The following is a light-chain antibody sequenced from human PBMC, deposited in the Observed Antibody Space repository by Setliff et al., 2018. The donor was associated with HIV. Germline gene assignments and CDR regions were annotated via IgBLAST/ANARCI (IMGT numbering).Light chain of an antibody. CDR3: SSYTASSTLYV. V-gene: IGLV2-14*03. Sequence: QSALTQPASVSGSPGQSITISCTGSASDVGGYNYVSWYQQQRGKAPKLIIYDVTHRPSGVSHRFSASKAGNTASLTIPGLQAEDEADYFCSSYTASSTLYVFGTGTKVTV. J-gene: IGLJ1*01. CDR1: ASDVGGYNY. CDR2: DVT.